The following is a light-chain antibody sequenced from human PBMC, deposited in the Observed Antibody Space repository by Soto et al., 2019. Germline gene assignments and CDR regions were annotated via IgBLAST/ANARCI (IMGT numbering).Light chain of an antibody. CDR1: SSNIGNNY. V-gene: IGLV1-51*01. Sequence: QSVLTHPPSVSAAPGQKFTISCSGSSSNIGNNYVSWYQQLPGTAPKLLIYDNNKRPSGIPDRFSGSKSGTSGTLDITGLQTGDEADYYCATWDGSLPAEVFGGGTKLTVL. CDR2: DNN. J-gene: IGLJ2*01. CDR3: ATWDGSLPAEV.